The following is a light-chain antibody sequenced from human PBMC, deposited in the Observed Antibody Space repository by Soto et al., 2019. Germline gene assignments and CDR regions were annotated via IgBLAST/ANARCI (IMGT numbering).Light chain of an antibody. CDR3: QSYDAKNRYWL. CDR2: DDD. CDR1: SGNIANNY. J-gene: IGLJ3*02. V-gene: IGLV6-57*04. Sequence: NFMLSQPLSVSDSPGMTVTISCTRSSGNIANNYVQWYQQRPGSAPTTLIFDDDQRPSGVPDRFSGFVDVSSNSASLTISGLKSDDEADYYCQSYDAKNRYWLFGGGTKLTVL.